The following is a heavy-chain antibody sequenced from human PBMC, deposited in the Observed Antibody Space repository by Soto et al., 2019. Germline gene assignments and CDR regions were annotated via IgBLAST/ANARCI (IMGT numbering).Heavy chain of an antibody. Sequence: QVQLQESGPGLVKPSETLSLTCTVSGGSISSYYWSWIRQPPGKGLEWIGYISYSVSTNYNPSLKSRATISVDTAKNQFSLKLSSVTAADTAVYYCARHDTLHSDYDYWGQGTLVTVSS. J-gene: IGHJ4*02. CDR2: ISYSVST. CDR1: GGSISSYY. CDR3: ARHDTLHSDYDY. V-gene: IGHV4-59*08. D-gene: IGHD5-12*01.